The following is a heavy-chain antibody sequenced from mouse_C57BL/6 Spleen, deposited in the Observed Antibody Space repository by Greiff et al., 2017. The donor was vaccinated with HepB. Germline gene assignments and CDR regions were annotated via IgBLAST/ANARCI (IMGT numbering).Heavy chain of an antibody. CDR1: GYTFTDYY. V-gene: IGHV1-26*01. Sequence: VQLQQSGPELVKPGASVKISCKASGYTFTDYYMNWVKQSHGKSLEWIGDINPNNGGTSYNQKFKGKATLTVDKSSSTAYMELRSLTSEDSAVYYCARRRQAWFAYWGQGTLVTVSA. J-gene: IGHJ3*01. D-gene: IGHD3-2*01. CDR2: INPNNGGT. CDR3: ARRRQAWFAY.